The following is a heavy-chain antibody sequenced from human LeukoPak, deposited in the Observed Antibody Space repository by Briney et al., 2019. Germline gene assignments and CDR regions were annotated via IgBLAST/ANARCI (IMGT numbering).Heavy chain of an antibody. J-gene: IGHJ3*02. CDR2: IYPGDSDT. V-gene: IGHV5-51*01. CDR3: ARQSAYCSGGSCYNAFDI. Sequence: GESLKISCKGSGYSFTSYWIGWVRQMPGKGLEWMGIIYPGDSDTRYSPSFQGQVTISADKSISTAYLQWSSLKASDTAMYYCARQSAYCSGGSCYNAFDIWGQGTMVTVSS. D-gene: IGHD2-15*01. CDR1: GYSFTSYW.